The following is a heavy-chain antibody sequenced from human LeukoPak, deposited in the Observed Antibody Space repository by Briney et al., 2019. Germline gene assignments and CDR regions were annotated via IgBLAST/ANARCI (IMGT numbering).Heavy chain of an antibody. D-gene: IGHD3-16*01. CDR1: GYTFTSYG. V-gene: IGHV1-18*01. CDR2: ISAYNGNT. J-gene: IGHJ6*03. Sequence: ASVKVSCKASGYTFTSYGISWVRQAPGQGLEWMGWISAYNGNTNYAQKLQGRVTMTTDTSTSTAYMELSSLRSEDTAVYYCARVRNDYVRRNYYYYMDVWGKGTTVTVSS. CDR3: ARVRNDYVRRNYYYYMDV.